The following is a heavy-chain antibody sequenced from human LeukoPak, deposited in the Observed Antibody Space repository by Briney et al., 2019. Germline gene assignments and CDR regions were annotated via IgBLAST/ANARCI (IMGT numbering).Heavy chain of an antibody. Sequence: GWSLRLSCAASGFTFSSYSMNWVRQAPGKGLEWVSSISTSSTYVYYADSVKGRFTISRDNAKNSLYLQMNSLRAEDTAVYYCARGFRYCSSTSCSQVDYWGQGTLVTVSS. J-gene: IGHJ4*02. CDR2: ISTSSTYV. CDR1: GFTFSSYS. D-gene: IGHD2-2*01. CDR3: ARGFRYCSSTSCSQVDY. V-gene: IGHV3-21*01.